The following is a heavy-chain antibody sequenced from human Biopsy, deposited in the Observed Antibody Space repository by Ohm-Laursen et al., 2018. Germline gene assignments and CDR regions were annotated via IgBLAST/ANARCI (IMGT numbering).Heavy chain of an antibody. CDR2: ISYSGTT. Sequence: SLTCTVSGVSFTSRGYYWTWIRQPPGTGVEWIGHISYSGTTNYKSSLRSRVTISVDPSKNQFSLRLTSVTAADTAVYYCARTPRDSFWSGSYKRGLWFDPWGQGTLVIVSS. CDR3: ARTPRDSFWSGSYKRGLWFDP. J-gene: IGHJ5*02. V-gene: IGHV4-61*08. D-gene: IGHD3-3*01. CDR1: GVSFTSRGYY.